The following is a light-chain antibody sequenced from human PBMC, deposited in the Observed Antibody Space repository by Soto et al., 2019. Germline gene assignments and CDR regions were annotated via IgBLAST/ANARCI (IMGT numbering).Light chain of an antibody. Sequence: EIVLTQSPGTLSLSPWERATLSCRASQSVSSSNLAWYQQKRGQSPRVIIYGGYTRAAGIPDRFSGSGSGPDFTLTISRLEPEDFAVYFCQHYGDSPWTFGQGTKVDIK. CDR3: QHYGDSPWT. J-gene: IGKJ1*01. V-gene: IGKV3-20*01. CDR1: QSVSSSN. CDR2: GGY.